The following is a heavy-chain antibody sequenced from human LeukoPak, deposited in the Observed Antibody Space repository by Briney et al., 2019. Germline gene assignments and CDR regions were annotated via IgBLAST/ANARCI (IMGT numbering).Heavy chain of an antibody. CDR3: ARVRCSYGYDW. CDR2: ISSDGSST. V-gene: IGHV3-74*01. CDR1: GFTFSNYW. D-gene: IGHD5-18*01. J-gene: IGHJ4*02. Sequence: GGSLRLSCAASGFTFSNYWMHWVRQAPGKGLVWVSRISSDGSSTAYADSVKGRFTISRDNAKNTLYLQMNSLRAEDTAVYYCARVRCSYGYDWWGQGTLVTDSS.